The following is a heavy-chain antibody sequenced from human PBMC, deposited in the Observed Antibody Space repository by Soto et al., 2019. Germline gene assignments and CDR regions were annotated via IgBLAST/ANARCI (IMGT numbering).Heavy chain of an antibody. D-gene: IGHD3-22*01. V-gene: IGHV1-69*01. CDR2: TIPVFGLV. J-gene: IGHJ6*02. Sequence: QVHLLLQSGAEVKKPGSSVKVSCKASGGTPTNSPITWLRQAPGQGLEWMGGTIPVFGLVKYAQNFQGRVTITADESTNTAYLELSSLRPEDTAVYYCAGGRIVVVGSRAYYGMDVWGQGTTVTVSS. CDR3: AGGRIVVVGSRAYYGMDV. CDR1: GGTPTNSP.